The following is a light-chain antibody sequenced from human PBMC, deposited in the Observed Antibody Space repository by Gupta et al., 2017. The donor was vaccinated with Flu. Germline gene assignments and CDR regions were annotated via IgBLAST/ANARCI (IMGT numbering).Light chain of an antibody. J-gene: IGLJ1*01. CDR3: CSYTTNNTYV. CDR1: SSDLGDYNY. CDR2: EVS. Sequence: QSALTQPASVSGSPGQSITISCTGTSSDLGDYNYVSWYPQHPGQAPKLMVYEVSNRPAGVASRFSGSKAGNTASLTISALPAEAAADYYYCSYTTNNTYVFGTGTKVTVL. V-gene: IGLV2-14*01.